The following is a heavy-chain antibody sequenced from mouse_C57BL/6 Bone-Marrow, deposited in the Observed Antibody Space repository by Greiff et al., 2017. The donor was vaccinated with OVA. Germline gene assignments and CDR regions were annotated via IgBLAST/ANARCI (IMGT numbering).Heavy chain of an antibody. J-gene: IGHJ3*01. CDR1: GYTFTSYW. D-gene: IGHD2-3*01. Sequence: VQLQQPGAELVRPGSSVKLSCKASGYTFTSYWMDWVQQRPGQGLEWIGNIYPSDSETHYNQKFKDKATLTVDKSSSTAYMQLSSLTSEDSAVYYCARRDGYPKYWGQGTLVTVSA. CDR3: ARRDGYPKY. V-gene: IGHV1-61*01. CDR2: IYPSDSET.